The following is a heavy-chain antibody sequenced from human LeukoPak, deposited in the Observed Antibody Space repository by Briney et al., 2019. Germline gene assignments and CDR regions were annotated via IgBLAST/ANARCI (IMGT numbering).Heavy chain of an antibody. Sequence: GASVKVSCKASGYTFTGYYMHWVRQAPGQGLEWMGWINPNSGGTNYAQKFQGRVTVTGASSINTVYMELSGLRSDDTAVYYCARDSIRGVRLLDYWGQGTLVTVSS. CDR3: ARDSIRGVRLLDY. CDR1: GYTFTGYY. J-gene: IGHJ4*02. CDR2: INPNSGGT. D-gene: IGHD3-10*01. V-gene: IGHV1-2*02.